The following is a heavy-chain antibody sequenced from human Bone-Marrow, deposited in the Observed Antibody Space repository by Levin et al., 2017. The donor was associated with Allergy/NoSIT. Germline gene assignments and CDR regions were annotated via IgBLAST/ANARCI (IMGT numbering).Heavy chain of an antibody. CDR1: GFTFSSYG. CDR2: ISYDGSNK. Sequence: SCAASGFTFSSYGMHWVRQAPGKGLEWVAVISYDGSNKYYADSVKGRFTISRDNSKNTLYLQMNSLRAEDTAVYYCAKCRVDEAARIANYYYGMDVWGQGTTVTVSS. V-gene: IGHV3-30*18. CDR3: AKCRVDEAARIANYYYGMDV. D-gene: IGHD6-6*01. J-gene: IGHJ6*02.